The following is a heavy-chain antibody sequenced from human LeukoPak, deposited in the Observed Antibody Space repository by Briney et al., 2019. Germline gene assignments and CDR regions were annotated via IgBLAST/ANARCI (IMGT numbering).Heavy chain of an antibody. CDR3: ARNVLDV. J-gene: IGHJ6*04. CDR2: IYYSGST. V-gene: IGHV4-39*01. CDR1: GASISSSTDY. Sequence: SETLSLTCTVSGASISSSTDYWGWIRQPPGKGLEWIANIYYSGSTYYNPSLKSRVTISVDTSKNQFSLKLSSVTAADTAVYYCARNVLDVWGKGTTVTISS.